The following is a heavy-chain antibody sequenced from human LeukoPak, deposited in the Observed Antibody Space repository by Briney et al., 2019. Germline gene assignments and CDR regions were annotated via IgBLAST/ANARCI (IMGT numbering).Heavy chain of an antibody. V-gene: IGHV4-59*08. CDR2: IYYSGST. CDR1: GGAIRGYY. D-gene: IGHD1-26*01. CDR3: ARLVSVGATTNFDY. J-gene: IGHJ4*02. Sequence: SETLSLTCTVSGGAIRGYYWSWIRQPPGKGLEWIGYIYYSGSTNYNPSLKSRVTISVDTSKNQFSLKLSSVTAADTAVYYCARLVSVGATTNFDYWGQGTLVTVSS.